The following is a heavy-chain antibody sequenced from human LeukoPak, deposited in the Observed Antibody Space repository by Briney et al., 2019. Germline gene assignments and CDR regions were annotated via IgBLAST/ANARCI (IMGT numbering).Heavy chain of an antibody. J-gene: IGHJ3*02. D-gene: IGHD1-26*01. CDR1: GYSFTSYW. CDR2: IYPGDSDT. CDR3: ARPGRELLTGGAFDI. V-gene: IGHV5-51*01. Sequence: GESLKISCKGSGYSFTSYWIGWVCQMPGIGLEWMGIIYPGDSDTRYSPSFQGQVTISADKSISTAYLQWSSLKASDTAMYYCARPGRELLTGGAFDIWGQGTMVTVSS.